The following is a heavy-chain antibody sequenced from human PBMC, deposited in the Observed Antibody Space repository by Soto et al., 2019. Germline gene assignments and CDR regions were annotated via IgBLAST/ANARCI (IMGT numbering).Heavy chain of an antibody. D-gene: IGHD2-21*02. Sequence: ASVKVSCKASGYTFTGYFIHSVRQAPGQGLEWMGYINPNTGGTNYAQKFQDRVTMTRDTSITTAYMELSRLRSDDTAVYYCARQLAYCGGDCYTEPIDYWGQGTQVTVSS. CDR3: ARQLAYCGGDCYTEPIDY. J-gene: IGHJ4*02. CDR2: INPNTGGT. V-gene: IGHV1-2*02. CDR1: GYTFTGYF.